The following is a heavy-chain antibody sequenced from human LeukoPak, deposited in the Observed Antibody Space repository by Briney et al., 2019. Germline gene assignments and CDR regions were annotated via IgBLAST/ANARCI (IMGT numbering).Heavy chain of an antibody. Sequence: TPSETLSLTCAVYGGSFSGYYWSWIRQPPGKGLEWIGEINHSGSTNYNPSLKSRVTISVDTSKNQFSLKLSSVTAADTAMYYCARGTMTTVTYYFDYWGQGTLVTVSS. J-gene: IGHJ4*02. V-gene: IGHV4-34*01. CDR1: GGSFSGYY. D-gene: IGHD4-17*01. CDR2: INHSGST. CDR3: ARGTMTTVTYYFDY.